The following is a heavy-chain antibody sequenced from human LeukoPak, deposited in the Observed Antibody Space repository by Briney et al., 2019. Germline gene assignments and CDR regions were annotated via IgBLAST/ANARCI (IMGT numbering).Heavy chain of an antibody. CDR3: ARDSYIYDSSGFLVDY. D-gene: IGHD3-22*01. CDR2: IYYSGST. V-gene: IGHV4-59*01. J-gene: IGHJ4*02. Sequence: SETLSLTCTVSGGSISSYYWSWIRQPPGKGLEWIGYIYYSGSTYYNPPLKSRVTISVDTSKNQFSLKLSSVTAAGTAVYYCARDSYIYDSSGFLVDYWGQGTLVTVAS. CDR1: GGSISSYY.